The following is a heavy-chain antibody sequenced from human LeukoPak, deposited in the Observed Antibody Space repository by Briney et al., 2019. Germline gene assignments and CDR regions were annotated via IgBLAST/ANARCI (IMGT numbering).Heavy chain of an antibody. D-gene: IGHD4-23*01. CDR1: GGSISSGDYY. CDR3: ARDLLNEGNHLDY. J-gene: IGHJ4*02. Sequence: SETLSLTCTVSGGSISSGDYYWSWIRQPPGKGLEWIGYVYYSGSTYYNPSLKSRVAISVDTSKNQFSLKLSSVTAADTAVYYCARDLLNEGNHLDYWGQGTLVTVSS. CDR2: VYYSGST. V-gene: IGHV4-30-4*01.